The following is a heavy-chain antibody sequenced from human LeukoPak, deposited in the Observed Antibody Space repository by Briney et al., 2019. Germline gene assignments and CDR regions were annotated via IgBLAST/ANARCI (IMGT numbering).Heavy chain of an antibody. D-gene: IGHD6-13*01. Sequence: SETLSLTCAVYGGSFSGYYWSWIRQPPGKGLEWIGEINHSGSTNYNPSLKSRVTISVDTSKNQFSLKLSSVTAADTAVYYCAREGRAAAGPLDYWGQGTLVTVSS. CDR1: GGSFSGYY. CDR3: AREGRAAAGPLDY. CDR2: INHSGST. J-gene: IGHJ4*02. V-gene: IGHV4-34*01.